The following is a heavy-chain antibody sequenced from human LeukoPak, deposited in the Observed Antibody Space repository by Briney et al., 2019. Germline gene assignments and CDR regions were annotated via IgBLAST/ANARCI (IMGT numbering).Heavy chain of an antibody. V-gene: IGHV1-2*02. CDR2: INPNSGGT. Sequence: GASVKVSCKASGYTFTGYYMHWVRQATGQGLEWMGWINPNSGGTNYAQKFQGRVTMTRDTSISTAYMELSRLRSDDTAVYYCAREQMVRGVVSGSGRAPYYYYGMDVWGQGTTVTVSS. D-gene: IGHD3-10*01. CDR1: GYTFTGYY. CDR3: AREQMVRGVVSGSGRAPYYYYGMDV. J-gene: IGHJ6*02.